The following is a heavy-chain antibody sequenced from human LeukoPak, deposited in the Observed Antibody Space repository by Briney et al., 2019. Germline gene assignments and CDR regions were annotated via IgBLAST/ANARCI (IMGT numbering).Heavy chain of an antibody. CDR3: ARHRDDYVWGSYRYSRADAFDI. CDR1: GGSISSSSYY. Sequence: SETLSLTCTVSGGSISSSSYYWGWIRQPPGKGLEWIGSTYYSGSTCYNPSLKSRVTISVDTSKNQFSLKLSSVTAADTAVYYCARHRDDYVWGSYRYSRADAFDIWGQGTMVTVSS. CDR2: TYYSGST. V-gene: IGHV4-39*01. J-gene: IGHJ3*02. D-gene: IGHD3-16*02.